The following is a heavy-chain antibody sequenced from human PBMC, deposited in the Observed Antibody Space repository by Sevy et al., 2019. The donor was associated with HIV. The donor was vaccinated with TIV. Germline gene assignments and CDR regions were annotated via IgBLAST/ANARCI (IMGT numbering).Heavy chain of an antibody. V-gene: IGHV1-18*01. CDR1: GYMFTIYG. D-gene: IGHD4-17*01. CDR2: ISAYSGNT. Sequence: ASVKVSCKTSGYMFTIYGITWVRQAPGQGLEWMGWISAYSGNTNYAQTLQDRVKMTTDTSTSTAYLELRSLRSDDTAVYYCTRDNGHSQYGAFDFWGQGTMVTVSS. J-gene: IGHJ3*01. CDR3: TRDNGHSQYGAFDF.